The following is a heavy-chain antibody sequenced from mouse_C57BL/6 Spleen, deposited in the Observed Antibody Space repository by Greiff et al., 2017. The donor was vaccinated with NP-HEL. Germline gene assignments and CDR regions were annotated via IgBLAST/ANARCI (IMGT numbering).Heavy chain of an antibody. D-gene: IGHD2-14*01. V-gene: IGHV1-69*01. CDR1: GYTFTSYW. Sequence: QVQLKQPGAELVMPGASVKLSCKASGYTFTSYWMHWVKQRPGQGLEWIGEIDPSDSYTNYNQKFKGKSTLTVDKSSSTAYMQLSSLTSEDSAVYYCARGGVPGYFDVWGTGTTVTVSS. CDR3: ARGGVPGYFDV. CDR2: IDPSDSYT. J-gene: IGHJ1*03.